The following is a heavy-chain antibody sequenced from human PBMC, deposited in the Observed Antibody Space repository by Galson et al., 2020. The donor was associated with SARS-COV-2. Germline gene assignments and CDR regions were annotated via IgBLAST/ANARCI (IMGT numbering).Heavy chain of an antibody. CDR1: GFTLGIYE. D-gene: IGHD2-21*01. CDR2: ISSSGSTK. V-gene: IGHV3-48*03. Sequence: GGSLRLSCAASGFTLGIYEMNWVRQAPGKGLAWVSFISSSGSTKYYEDPVKVRFTISRDNAKNSLILQMNSLRAEDTALYYCARGPPDFADYGMDVWGQGTTVTVSS. J-gene: IGHJ6*02. CDR3: ARGPPDFADYGMDV.